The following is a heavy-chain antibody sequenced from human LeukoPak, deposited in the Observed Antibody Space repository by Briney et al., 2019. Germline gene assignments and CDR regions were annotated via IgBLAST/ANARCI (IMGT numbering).Heavy chain of an antibody. J-gene: IGHJ4*02. CDR1: GSSFTTYW. Sequence: GASLQISCQGSGSSFTTYWIGWVRQLPGKGLEWMGIIYPGDSDTRYSPSFQGQVTISVDQSISTAYLQWSSLKASDTAMYYCARKYSRSSSLVDYWGQGTLVTVSS. D-gene: IGHD6-6*01. V-gene: IGHV5-51*01. CDR3: ARKYSRSSSLVDY. CDR2: IYPGDSDT.